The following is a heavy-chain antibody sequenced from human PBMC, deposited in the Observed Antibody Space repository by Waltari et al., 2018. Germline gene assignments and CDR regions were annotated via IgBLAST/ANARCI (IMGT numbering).Heavy chain of an antibody. Sequence: EVQLVASGGGLVQPGWSLSLSCVASGFTFTGHYLDWVRQAPGQGLEWISRTKNKANSHITDYAASVKGRFIASRDDSKNSLYLQMNNLKTEDTAVYYCARDTATALDSWTQGTLVTVSA. CDR3: ARDTATALDS. D-gene: IGHD1-1*01. J-gene: IGHJ4*02. CDR1: GFTFTGHY. CDR2: TKNKANSHIT. V-gene: IGHV3-72*01.